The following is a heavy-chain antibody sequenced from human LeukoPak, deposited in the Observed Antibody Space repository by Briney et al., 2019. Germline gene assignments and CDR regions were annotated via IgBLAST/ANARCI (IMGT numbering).Heavy chain of an antibody. Sequence: SETLSLTCTVSGGSISSYYWSWLRQPPGKGLEWIGYIYYSGSTNYKPSLKSRVTISVDTSKNQFSLKLSSVTAADTAVYYCARVTYSSSWPIYYYYGMDVWGKGTTVTVSS. D-gene: IGHD6-13*01. CDR3: ARVTYSSSWPIYYYYGMDV. V-gene: IGHV4-59*01. J-gene: IGHJ6*04. CDR2: IYYSGST. CDR1: GGSISSYY.